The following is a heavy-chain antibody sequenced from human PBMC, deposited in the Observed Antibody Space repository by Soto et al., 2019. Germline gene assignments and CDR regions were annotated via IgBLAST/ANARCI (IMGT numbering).Heavy chain of an antibody. CDR2: ISGYNGHT. Sequence: QVHLEPSGGEVKKPGASVKVSCKASNYTFSGYAISWVRQAPGQGLEWMGWISGYNGHTTYAPKFQGRLTMTTDTSTTTAYMDLRSLGSDDTAIYYCARLLQYFAPDYWGQGTLVTVSS. J-gene: IGHJ4*02. CDR1: NYTFSGYA. D-gene: IGHD1-26*01. V-gene: IGHV1-18*01. CDR3: ARLLQYFAPDY.